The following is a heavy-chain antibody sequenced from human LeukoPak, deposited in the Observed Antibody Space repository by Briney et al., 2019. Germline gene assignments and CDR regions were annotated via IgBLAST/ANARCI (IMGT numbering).Heavy chain of an antibody. Sequence: GASVTVSCKASGYTFTSYYMHWVRQAPGQGLEWMGGIIPIFGTANYAQKFQGRVTITADESTSTAYMELSSLRSEDTAVYYCARVVSPRKGQGAFDIWGQGTMVTVSS. V-gene: IGHV1-69*13. CDR2: IIPIFGTA. J-gene: IGHJ3*02. D-gene: IGHD2-21*01. CDR3: ARVVSPRKGQGAFDI. CDR1: GYTFTSYY.